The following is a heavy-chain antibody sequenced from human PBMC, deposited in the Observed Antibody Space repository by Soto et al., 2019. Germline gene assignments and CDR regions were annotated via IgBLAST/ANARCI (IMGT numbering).Heavy chain of an antibody. CDR2: ISSSSSYI. D-gene: IGHD6-19*01. CDR3: ARDRHSSGWCSSSLDY. V-gene: IGHV3-21*01. CDR1: GFTFSSYS. Sequence: GGSLRLSCAASGFTFSSYSMNWVRQAPGKGLEWVSSISSSSSYIYYADSVKGRFTISRDNAKNSLYLQMNSLRAEDTAVYYCARDRHSSGWCSSSLDYWGQGTLVTVSS. J-gene: IGHJ4*02.